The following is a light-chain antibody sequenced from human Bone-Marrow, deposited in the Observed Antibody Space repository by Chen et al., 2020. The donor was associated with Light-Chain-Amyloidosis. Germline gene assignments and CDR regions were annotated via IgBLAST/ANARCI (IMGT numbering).Light chain of an antibody. Sequence: SYELTQPPSVSVSPGQTARITCSGDDLPTKYAYWYQQKPGQAPVLVIHRDIERPSGISERFSGDSSGTTAKLTSSGVQGEDEADYHCQSADSSGTYEVIFGGGSKLTVL. CDR1: DLPTKY. CDR2: RDI. V-gene: IGLV3-25*03. CDR3: QSADSSGTYEVI. J-gene: IGLJ2*01.